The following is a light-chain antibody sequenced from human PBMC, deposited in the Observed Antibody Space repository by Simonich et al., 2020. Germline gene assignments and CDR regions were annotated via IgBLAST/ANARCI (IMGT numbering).Light chain of an antibody. V-gene: IGLV2-11*01. CDR1: SSDVGGYNY. Sequence: QSALTQPRSVSGSPGQSVTISYTGTSSDVGGYNYVSWYQQHPGKAPKLMIYDVSKRPSGVPDRFSGSKSGNTASLTISGLQAEDEADYYCCSYAGSPYVFGTGTKVTVL. J-gene: IGLJ1*01. CDR3: CSYAGSPYV. CDR2: DVS.